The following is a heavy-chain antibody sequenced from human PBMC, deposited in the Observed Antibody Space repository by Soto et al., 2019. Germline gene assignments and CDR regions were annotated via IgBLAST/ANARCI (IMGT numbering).Heavy chain of an antibody. D-gene: IGHD5-12*01. V-gene: IGHV1-69*12. J-gene: IGHJ6*02. CDR2: IIPIFSTP. Sequence: QVQLVQSGAEVREPGSSVTVSCKASGGTFGNSAISWVRQAPGQGLEWMGGIIPIFSTPDYAQKFQGRVTITADESRSTSYMELTSLRSDDMAVYSCARDKDRLQLGGNYYYATDVWGQGTTVTVSS. CDR1: GGTFGNSA. CDR3: ARDKDRLQLGGNYYYATDV.